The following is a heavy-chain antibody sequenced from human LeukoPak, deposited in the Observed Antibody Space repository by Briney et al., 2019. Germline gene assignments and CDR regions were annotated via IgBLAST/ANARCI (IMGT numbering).Heavy chain of an antibody. D-gene: IGHD5-18*01. J-gene: IGHJ5*02. V-gene: IGHV4-30-2*01. Sequence: SETLSLTCAVSGGSISSGGYSWSWIRQPPGKGLEWIGYIYHSGSIYYNPSLKSRVTISVDRSKNQFSLKLSSVTAADTAVYYCARDVGGYSYGYNWFDPWGQGTLVTVSS. CDR1: GGSISSGGYS. CDR3: ARDVGGYSYGYNWFDP. CDR2: IYHSGSI.